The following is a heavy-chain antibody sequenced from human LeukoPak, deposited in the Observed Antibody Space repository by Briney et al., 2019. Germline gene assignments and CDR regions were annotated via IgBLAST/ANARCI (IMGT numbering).Heavy chain of an antibody. J-gene: IGHJ4*02. CDR3: ARAHNWKYGSFDF. Sequence: GGSLRLSCAASGFTFSSYVMHWVRQAPGKGLEWVAIISYDGSNEYYADSVKGRFTISRDNSKNTLYLQMNSLRAADTAVYYCARAHNWKYGSFDFWGQGTLVTVSS. D-gene: IGHD1-7*01. CDR1: GFTFSSYV. CDR2: ISYDGSNE. V-gene: IGHV3-30*04.